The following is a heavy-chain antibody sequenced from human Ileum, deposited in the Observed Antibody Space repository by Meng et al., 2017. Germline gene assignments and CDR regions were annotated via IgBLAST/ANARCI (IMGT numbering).Heavy chain of an antibody. D-gene: IGHD3-16*01. Sequence: VPLQGGGPGLLKPSGTLSLTCAVYGGSFSGYYWSWIRQPPGKGLEWIGEINHSGSTNYNPSLKSRVTISVDTSKNQFSLKLSSVTAADTAVYYCARGGGRYGPDFDYWGQGTLVTVSS. V-gene: IGHV4-34*01. CDR3: ARGGGRYGPDFDY. CDR1: GGSFSGYY. CDR2: INHSGST. J-gene: IGHJ4*02.